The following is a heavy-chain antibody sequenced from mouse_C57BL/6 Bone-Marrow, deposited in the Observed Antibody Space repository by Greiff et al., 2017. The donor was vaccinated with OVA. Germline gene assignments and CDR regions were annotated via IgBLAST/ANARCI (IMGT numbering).Heavy chain of an antibody. CDR1: GYAFSSYW. Sequence: VQLQQSGAELVKPGASVKISCKASGYAFSSYWMNWVKQRPGKGLEWIGQIYPGDGDTNYNGKFKGKATLTADKSSSTAYMQLSSLTSEDSAVYFCARNIDSNPYAMDYWGQGTSVTVSS. V-gene: IGHV1-80*01. CDR3: ARNIDSNPYAMDY. J-gene: IGHJ4*01. D-gene: IGHD2-5*01. CDR2: IYPGDGDT.